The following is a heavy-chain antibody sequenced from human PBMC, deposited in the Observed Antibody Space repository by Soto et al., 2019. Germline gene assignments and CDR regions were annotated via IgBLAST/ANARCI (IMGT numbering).Heavy chain of an antibody. J-gene: IGHJ6*03. CDR2: ISGSGGST. CDR1: GFTFSSYA. V-gene: IGHV3-23*01. D-gene: IGHD3-10*01. CDR3: AKIPFGEGYYYYYMDV. Sequence: EVQLLESGGGLVQPGGSLRLSCAASGFTFSSYAMSWVRQAPGKGLEWVSAISGSGGSTYYADSVKGRFTISRDNSKNTLYLQMNSLRAEDTAVYYCAKIPFGEGYYYYYMDVWGKGTTVTVSS.